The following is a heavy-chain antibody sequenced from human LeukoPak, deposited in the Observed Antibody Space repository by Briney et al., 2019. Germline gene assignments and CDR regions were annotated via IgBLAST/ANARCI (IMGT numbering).Heavy chain of an antibody. Sequence: ASVKVSCKASGGTFNSYAISWVRQAPGQGLEWMGGIIPIFGTANYAQKFQGRVTITADESTSTAYMELSSLRSEDTAVYYCARDVAPYYDSSGYWFDPWGQGTLVTVSS. CDR3: ARDVAPYYDSSGYWFDP. V-gene: IGHV1-69*13. D-gene: IGHD3-22*01. J-gene: IGHJ5*02. CDR1: GGTFNSYA. CDR2: IIPIFGTA.